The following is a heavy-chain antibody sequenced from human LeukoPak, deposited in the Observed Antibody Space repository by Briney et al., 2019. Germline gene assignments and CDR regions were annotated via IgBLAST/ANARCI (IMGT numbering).Heavy chain of an antibody. D-gene: IGHD3-22*01. CDR1: GFTFSTYG. Sequence: PERSLRLSCAASGFTFSTYGMHWVRQAPGKGLEWVAVIWSDGSKKYYADSVKGRFTISRDNSKNTLYLQMNSLTAEDTAVYYCARVTLGWVSWDSSGYYQEVFDYWGQGTLVTVSS. J-gene: IGHJ4*02. CDR3: ARVTLGWVSWDSSGYYQEVFDY. V-gene: IGHV3-33*01. CDR2: IWSDGSKK.